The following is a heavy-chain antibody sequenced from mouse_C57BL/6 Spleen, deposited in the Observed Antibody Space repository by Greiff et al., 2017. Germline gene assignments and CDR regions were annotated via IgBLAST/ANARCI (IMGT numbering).Heavy chain of an antibody. CDR3: ARGITTPHYYAMDY. D-gene: IGHD2-4*01. CDR2: IYPGSGNT. J-gene: IGHJ4*01. Sequence: QVQLQQSGAELVRPGASVKLSCKASGYTFTDYYINWVKQRPGQGLEWIARIYPGSGNTYYNEKFKGKATLTAEKSSSTAYMQLSSLTSEDSAVYFCARGITTPHYYAMDYWGQGTSVTVSS. CDR1: GYTFTDYY. V-gene: IGHV1-76*01.